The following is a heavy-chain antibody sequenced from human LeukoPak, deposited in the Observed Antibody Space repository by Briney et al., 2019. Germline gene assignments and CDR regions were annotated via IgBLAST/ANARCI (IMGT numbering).Heavy chain of an antibody. CDR2: ISGSGGST. Sequence: GGTLRLSCAASGFTFSSYGMSWVRQAPGKGLEWVSAISGSGGSTYYADSVKGRFTISRDNSKNTLYLQMNSLRAEDTAVYYCAKDMGGTSFAFDIWGQGTMVTVPS. V-gene: IGHV3-23*01. D-gene: IGHD1-1*01. CDR1: GFTFSSYG. J-gene: IGHJ3*02. CDR3: AKDMGGTSFAFDI.